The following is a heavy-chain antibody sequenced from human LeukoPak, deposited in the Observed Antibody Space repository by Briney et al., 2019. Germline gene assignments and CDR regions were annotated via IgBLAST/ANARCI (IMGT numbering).Heavy chain of an antibody. J-gene: IGHJ4*02. CDR3: AAYYDFWSGPYYFDY. V-gene: IGHV3-23*01. CDR2: ITASGGNT. Sequence: GGSLRLSCAASGFTFSSYAMGWVRQAPGKGLEWVSAITASGGNTYYADSVKGRFTISRDNSKNTLYLQVNSLGAEDTAVYYCAAYYDFWSGPYYFDYWGQGTLVTVSS. D-gene: IGHD3-3*01. CDR1: GFTFSSYA.